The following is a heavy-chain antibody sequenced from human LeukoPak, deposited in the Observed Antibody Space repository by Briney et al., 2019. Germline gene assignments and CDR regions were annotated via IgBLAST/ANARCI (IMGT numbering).Heavy chain of an antibody. D-gene: IGHD4-17*01. CDR3: AREIAFLARAYGDYGYGMDV. Sequence: GGSLELSFAASGFPFSSYAMSWVRPAPGKGLEWVSVIYSGGSTYYAGSVKGRFTISRDNAKNTLYLQMSSLRAEDTAVYNCAREIAFLARAYGDYGYGMDVWGQGTTVTVSS. CDR2: IYSGGST. V-gene: IGHV3-66*01. CDR1: GFPFSSYA. J-gene: IGHJ6*02.